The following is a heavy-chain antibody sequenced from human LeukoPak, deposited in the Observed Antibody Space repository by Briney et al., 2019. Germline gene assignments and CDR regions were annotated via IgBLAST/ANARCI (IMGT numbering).Heavy chain of an antibody. V-gene: IGHV3-23*01. CDR2: ISGNGDNT. D-gene: IGHD3-22*01. J-gene: IGHJ4*02. Sequence: GGSLRLSCAASGFTFSNYGMSWVRQAPGKGLEWVSGISGNGDNTYYADSVKGRSSISRDNSKNTLYLQMDSLRAEDTAVYHCAKTNGYYDYWGQGTLVTVSS. CDR1: GFTFSNYG. CDR3: AKTNGYYDY.